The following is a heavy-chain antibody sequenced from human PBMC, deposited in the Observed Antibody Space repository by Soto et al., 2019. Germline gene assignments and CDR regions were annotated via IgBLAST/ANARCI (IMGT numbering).Heavy chain of an antibody. CDR1: GYPFTSNR. Sequence: QVHLVQSGPEVKKTGASVKVSCKPSGYPFTSNRLSWVRRAPGQGLEWMGWISHHNVNAKYAQKFQDRVTMTADTAASTVYMELRSLRSDDSAVFYCARDRSGWYAFWGQGTLVTVSA. V-gene: IGHV1-18*01. CDR2: ISHHNVNA. D-gene: IGHD6-19*01. CDR3: ARDRSGWYAF. J-gene: IGHJ4*02.